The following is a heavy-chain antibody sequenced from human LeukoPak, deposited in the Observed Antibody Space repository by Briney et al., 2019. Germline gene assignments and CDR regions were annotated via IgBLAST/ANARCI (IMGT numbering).Heavy chain of an antibody. J-gene: IGHJ4*02. CDR2: ITTTGSAI. D-gene: IGHD6-19*01. Sequence: GGSLRHTCAASRFTFSDYYMSWIRQAPGKGLEWVSYITTTGSAISYADSVKGRFTISRDNAKNSLFLQMNGLTADDTAIYYCARFGGSGWSLDYWGQGILVTVSS. CDR1: RFTFSDYY. CDR3: ARFGGSGWSLDY. V-gene: IGHV3-11*01.